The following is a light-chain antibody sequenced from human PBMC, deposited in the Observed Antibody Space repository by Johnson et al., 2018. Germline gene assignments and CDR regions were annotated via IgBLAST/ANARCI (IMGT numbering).Light chain of an antibody. Sequence: QSVLTQPPSVSAAPGQKVTISCSGSSSNIGNNYVSWYQQLPGTAPKLLIYENNKRPSGIPDRFSGSKSGPSATLVITGLQTGDEADYYCGTWDSSLSAGNVFGTGTKVTVL. V-gene: IGLV1-51*02. CDR1: SSNIGNNY. CDR2: ENN. J-gene: IGLJ1*01. CDR3: GTWDSSLSAGNV.